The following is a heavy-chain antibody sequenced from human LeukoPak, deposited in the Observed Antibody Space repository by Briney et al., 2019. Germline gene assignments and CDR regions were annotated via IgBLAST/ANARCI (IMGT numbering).Heavy chain of an antibody. J-gene: IGHJ4*02. CDR2: ISYDGSDK. D-gene: IGHD3-22*01. CDR1: GCTFSNDG. Sequence: GGSLRHSCAASGCTFSNDGMHWVRLAPGRGLEWVALISYDGSDKHYADSVKGRFTVSRDNSKNTLYVQMNSLSRDDTAVYYCEGVGGYASSGCLDYWGQGTLVTVSS. CDR3: EGVGGYASSGCLDY. V-gene: IGHV3-30*03.